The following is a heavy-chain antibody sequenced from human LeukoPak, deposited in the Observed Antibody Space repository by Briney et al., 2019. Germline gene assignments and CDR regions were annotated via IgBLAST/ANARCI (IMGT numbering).Heavy chain of an antibody. CDR3: ATDSSGSYYNY. D-gene: IGHD1-26*01. Sequence: GASVEVSCKASGYTFTGYYMHWVRQAPGQGLEWMGWINPNSGGTNYAQKFQGRVTMTTDTSISTAYLDLSSLRSDDTAVYYCATDSSGSYYNYWGQGTLVTVSS. CDR2: INPNSGGT. V-gene: IGHV1-2*02. J-gene: IGHJ4*02. CDR1: GYTFTGYY.